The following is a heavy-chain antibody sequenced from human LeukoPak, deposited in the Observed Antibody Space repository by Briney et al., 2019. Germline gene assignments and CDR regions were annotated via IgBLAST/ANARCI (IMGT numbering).Heavy chain of an antibody. J-gene: IGHJ6*03. D-gene: IGHD6-13*01. Sequence: GGSLRLSCAASGFTFSDYYMSWIRQAPGKGLEWVSYISSSGSTIYYADSVKGRFTISRDNAKNSLYLQMNSLRAEDTAVYYCASSSWLLGSSYYYYMDVWGKGTTVTVSS. V-gene: IGHV3-11*04. CDR3: ASSSWLLGSSYYYYMDV. CDR1: GFTFSDYY. CDR2: ISSSGSTI.